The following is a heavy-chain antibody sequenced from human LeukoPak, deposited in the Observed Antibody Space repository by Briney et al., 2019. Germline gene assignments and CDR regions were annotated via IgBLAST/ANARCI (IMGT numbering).Heavy chain of an antibody. J-gene: IGHJ6*03. Sequence: GSLRLSCAASGFTFSSYWMSWVRQAPGKGLEWIGSIYRSGSTNYNPSLKSRVTISVDTSKNQFSLKVNSVTAADTALYYCARGDCSSTICYSPMDVWGKGTTVTVSS. D-gene: IGHD2-2*01. CDR1: GFTFSSYW. CDR3: ARGDCSSTICYSPMDV. CDR2: IYRSGST. V-gene: IGHV4-4*02.